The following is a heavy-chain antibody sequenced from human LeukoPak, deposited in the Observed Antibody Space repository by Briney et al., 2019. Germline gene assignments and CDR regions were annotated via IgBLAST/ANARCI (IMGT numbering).Heavy chain of an antibody. CDR3: ARDAVGFDH. CDR2: IKQDGSEK. Sequence: GGSLRLSCAGSGFTFSNHWMSWVRQAPGKGLEWVANIKQDGSEKYYVDSVKGRFTISRDNAKNSLYLQMNSLRAEDTAVYFCARDAVGFDHWGQGTLVTVSS. D-gene: IGHD6-19*01. CDR1: GFTFSNHW. V-gene: IGHV3-7*01. J-gene: IGHJ5*02.